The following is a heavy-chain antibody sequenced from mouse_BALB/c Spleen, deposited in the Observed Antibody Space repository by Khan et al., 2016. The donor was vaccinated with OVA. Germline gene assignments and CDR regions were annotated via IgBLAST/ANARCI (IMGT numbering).Heavy chain of an antibody. Sequence: VQLQQPGPELVKPGASVKISCKTSGYTFTEYTMHWVKQSHGESLEWIGGINPNNGGNGYNQKFKDKATLTVEKSSSTAYMELRSLTSEDSAVYYCASRGGFAYWGQGTLVTVSA. CDR3: ASRGGFAY. V-gene: IGHV1-18*01. J-gene: IGHJ3*01. CDR2: INPNNGGN. CDR1: GYTFTEYT.